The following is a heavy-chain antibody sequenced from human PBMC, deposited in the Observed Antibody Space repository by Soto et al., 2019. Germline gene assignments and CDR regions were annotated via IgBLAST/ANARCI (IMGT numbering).Heavy chain of an antibody. CDR2: ISGSGGST. CDR1: GFTFSSYA. CDR3: AKPPHMVRGVIITPYFDY. J-gene: IGHJ4*02. D-gene: IGHD3-10*01. Sequence: PGGSLRLSCAASGFTFSSYAMSWVRQAPGKGLEWVSAISGSGGSTYYADSVKGRFTISRDNSKNTLYLQMNSLRAEDTAVYYCAKPPHMVRGVIITPYFDYWGQGTLVTVSS. V-gene: IGHV3-23*01.